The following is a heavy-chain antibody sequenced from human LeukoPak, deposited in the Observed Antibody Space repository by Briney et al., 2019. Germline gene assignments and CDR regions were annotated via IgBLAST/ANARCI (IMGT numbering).Heavy chain of an antibody. J-gene: IGHJ4*02. CDR1: GGSISTYS. CDR3: ARDTTVASGAQY. CDR2: VVTTTT. V-gene: IGHV4-4*07. D-gene: IGHD6-19*01. Sequence: SETLPLPFTVSGGSISTYSWTWVRQSPGKGLEWIGSVVTTTTKYSPALRSRVAISVDTSKNQFSLRLESVTTADTAVYYCARDTTVASGAQYWGQGALVTVSS.